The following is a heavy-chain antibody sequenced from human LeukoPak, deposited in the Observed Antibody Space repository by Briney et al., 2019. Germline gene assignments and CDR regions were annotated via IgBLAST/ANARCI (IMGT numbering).Heavy chain of an antibody. J-gene: IGHJ6*02. D-gene: IGHD3-10*01. CDR3: ARVELWFGEHAGYYYYGMDV. CDR2: IKQDGSEK. Sequence: GGSLRLSCAASGFTFSSYWMSWVRQAPGKGLEWVANIKQDGSEKYYVDSVKGRFTISRDNAKNSLYLQMNSLRAEDTAVYYCARVELWFGEHAGYYYYGMDVWGQGTTVTVSS. CDR1: GFTFSSYW. V-gene: IGHV3-7*01.